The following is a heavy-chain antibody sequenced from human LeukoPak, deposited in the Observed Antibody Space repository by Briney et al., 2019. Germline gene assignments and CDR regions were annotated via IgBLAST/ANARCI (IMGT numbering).Heavy chain of an antibody. CDR2: INPNDGDT. CDR1: GYTFTDYY. Sequence: GASVKVSCKASGYTFTDYYMHWVRQAPGQGFEWMGWINPNDGDTNYAQKFQGRVTMTRDTSISTAHMEVSRLRSDDTAVYYCAISHFLYCSSSTCLFDYWGQETLVTVSS. J-gene: IGHJ4*02. V-gene: IGHV1-2*02. CDR3: AISHFLYCSSSTCLFDY. D-gene: IGHD2-2*01.